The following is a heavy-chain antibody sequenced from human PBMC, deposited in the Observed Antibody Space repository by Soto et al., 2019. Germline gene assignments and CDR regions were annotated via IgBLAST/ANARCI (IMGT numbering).Heavy chain of an antibody. CDR1: GGTFSGYT. CDR2: IIPILGIA. V-gene: IGHV1-69*02. D-gene: IGHD3-9*01. CDR3: ARAPDQYDINWFDP. Sequence: SVKVSCKASGGTFSGYTISWVRQAPGQGLEWMGRIIPILGIANYAQKFQGRVTITADKSTSTAYMELSSLRSEDTAVYYCARAPDQYDINWFDPWGQGTLVTVSS. J-gene: IGHJ5*02.